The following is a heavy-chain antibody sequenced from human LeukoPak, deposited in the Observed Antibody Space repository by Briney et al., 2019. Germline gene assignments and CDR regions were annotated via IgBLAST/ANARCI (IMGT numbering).Heavy chain of an antibody. CDR1: GFTFSDHY. D-gene: IGHD3-10*01. CDR2: TRNKANSYTT. Sequence: PGGSLRLSCAASGFTFSDHYMDWVRQAPGKGLEWVGRTRNKANSYTTEYAASVKGRFTISRDDSKNSLYLQMNSLKTEDTAVYYCASGDGGSGSYLFDYWGQGTLVTVSS. CDR3: ASGDGGSGSYLFDY. V-gene: IGHV3-72*01. J-gene: IGHJ4*02.